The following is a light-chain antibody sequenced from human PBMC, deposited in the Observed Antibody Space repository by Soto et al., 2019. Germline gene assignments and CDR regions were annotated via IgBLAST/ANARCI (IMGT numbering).Light chain of an antibody. CDR3: QQYNNWPGT. CDR2: GAF. J-gene: IGKJ1*01. V-gene: IGKV3D-15*01. CDR1: QSVRNL. Sequence: EIVLTQSPATLSLSPGERATLSCRASQSVRNLVAWFQQKPGQAPRLLVYGAFSRATGIPDGFSGSGSGTEFTLTISSLKSEDFAVYYCQQYNNWPGTFGQGTKVDIK.